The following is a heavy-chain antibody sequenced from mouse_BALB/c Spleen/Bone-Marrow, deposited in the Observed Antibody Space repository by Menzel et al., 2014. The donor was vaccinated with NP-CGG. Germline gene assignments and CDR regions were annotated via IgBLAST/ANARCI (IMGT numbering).Heavy chain of an antibody. J-gene: IGHJ4*01. CDR2: ITKGGGST. D-gene: IGHD4-1*01. Sequence: EVKLVESGGGLVQPGGSLKPSCATSGFTFSDYYMYWVRQTPEKRPGWVAYITKGGGSTYYPDIVKGRFTISRDNAKNTPYLQMSRLKSEDTAMYYCARQLAYAMDYWGQGTSVTVSS. CDR3: ARQLAYAMDY. V-gene: IGHV5-12*02. CDR1: GFTFSDYY.